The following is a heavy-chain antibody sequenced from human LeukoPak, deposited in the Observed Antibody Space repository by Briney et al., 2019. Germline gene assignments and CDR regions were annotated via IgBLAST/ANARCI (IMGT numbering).Heavy chain of an antibody. CDR1: GDSISSYY. CDR3: ARHVDNRNPNFDY. J-gene: IGHJ4*02. Sequence: SETLSLTCTVSGDSISSYYWSWIRQPPGKGLEWIVYIYYSGSTNSNPSLRSRVTISLYTSKNQFPLKLTSVTAADTALYYCARHVDNRNPNFDYWGQGTLVTVSS. D-gene: IGHD2-15*01. CDR2: IYYSGST. V-gene: IGHV4-59*08.